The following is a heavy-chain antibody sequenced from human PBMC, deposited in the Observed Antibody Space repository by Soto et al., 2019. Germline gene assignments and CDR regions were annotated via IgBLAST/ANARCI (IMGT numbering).Heavy chain of an antibody. Sequence: SETLSLTCAVYGGSFSGYYWSWIRQPAGKGLEWIGEINHSGSTNYNPSLKSRVTISVDTSKNQFSLKLSSVTAADTAVYYCASEASHPNYYYGMDVWGQGTTVTVSS. CDR1: GGSFSGYY. CDR3: ASEASHPNYYYGMDV. CDR2: INHSGST. V-gene: IGHV4-34*01. J-gene: IGHJ6*02.